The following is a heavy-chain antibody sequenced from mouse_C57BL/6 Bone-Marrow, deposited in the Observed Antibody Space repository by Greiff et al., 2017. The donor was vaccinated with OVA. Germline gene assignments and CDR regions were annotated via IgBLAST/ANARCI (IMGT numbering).Heavy chain of an antibody. V-gene: IGHV1-55*01. CDR3: ARYYYGSLYAMDY. CDR1: GYTFTSYW. CDR2: IYPGSGST. Sequence: QVQLQQPGAELVKPGASVTMSCKASGYTFTSYWITWVKQRPGQGLEWIGDIYPGSGSTNYNEKFKSKATLTVDTSSSTAYMQLSSLTSEDSAVYDCARYYYGSLYAMDYWGQGTSVTVSS. J-gene: IGHJ4*01. D-gene: IGHD1-1*01.